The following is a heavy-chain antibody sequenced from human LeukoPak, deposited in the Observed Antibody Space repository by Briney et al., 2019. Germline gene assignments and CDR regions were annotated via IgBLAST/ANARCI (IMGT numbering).Heavy chain of an antibody. CDR2: IYYSGST. CDR3: ARAPGEMATIIYFDY. V-gene: IGHV4-31*03. D-gene: IGHD5-24*01. Sequence: SETLSLTCTFSGGSISSGGYYWSWIRQHPGKGLEWIGYIYYSGSTYYNPSLKSRVTISVDTSKNQFSLKLSSVTAADTAVYYCARAPGEMATIIYFDYWGQGTLVTVSS. J-gene: IGHJ4*02. CDR1: GGSISSGGYY.